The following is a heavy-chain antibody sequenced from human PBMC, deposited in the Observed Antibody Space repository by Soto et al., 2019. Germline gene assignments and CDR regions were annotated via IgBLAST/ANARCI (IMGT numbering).Heavy chain of an antibody. Sequence: SETLSLTCTVSGGSITSGGYSWTWIRQSPGKGLEWIGYTYQSGSAYYNPSLKSRVTISVDRSKNQFSLNLTSVTAADTAVYYCARDYYGMDVWGQGTTVTVSS. CDR1: GGSITSGGYS. J-gene: IGHJ6*02. CDR2: TYQSGSA. CDR3: ARDYYGMDV. V-gene: IGHV4-30-2*06.